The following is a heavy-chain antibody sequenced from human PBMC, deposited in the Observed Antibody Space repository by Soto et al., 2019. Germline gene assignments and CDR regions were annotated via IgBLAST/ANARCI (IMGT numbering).Heavy chain of an antibody. CDR1: GFTFSSYW. Sequence: EVQLVESGGGLVQPGGSLKLSCAASGFTFSSYWMTWVRQAPGKGLEWVANIKQDGSEKYYVGSVEGRFTISRDNAENSLYLQMDSLGVEDTAVYYCARIGAAAGREYFQQWGQGTLVTVSS. CDR2: IKQDGSEK. J-gene: IGHJ1*01. D-gene: IGHD6-13*01. V-gene: IGHV3-7*01. CDR3: ARIGAAAGREYFQQ.